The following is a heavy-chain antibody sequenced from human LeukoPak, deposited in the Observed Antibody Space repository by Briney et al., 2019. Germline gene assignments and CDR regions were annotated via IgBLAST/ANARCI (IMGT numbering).Heavy chain of an antibody. V-gene: IGHV4-31*03. CDR1: GGPISRGAYY. Sequence: SETLSLTCSVSGGPISRGAYYWSWVRQSPGKGLEWIGYIFSSGSTSYNPSPRSRVTVSFDTSKNQFFLNLNSVTAADSAVYYCAREAWAGTLSGWFDPWGQGTLVTASS. J-gene: IGHJ5*02. D-gene: IGHD1-7*01. CDR3: AREAWAGTLSGWFDP. CDR2: IFSSGST.